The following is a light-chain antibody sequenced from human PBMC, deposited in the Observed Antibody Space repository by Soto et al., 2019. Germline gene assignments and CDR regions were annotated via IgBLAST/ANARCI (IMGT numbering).Light chain of an antibody. V-gene: IGKV3-20*01. CDR1: QTITNNY. CDR2: GAS. CDR3: QQYVSSPYP. J-gene: IGKJ2*01. Sequence: EIVLTQSPGTLSLSPGERVTLSCRASQTITNNYLAWYQQRPGQPPRLLIFGASNTATGIPDRFSGSGSGTDFSLTITKLEPADFAVYFCQQYVSSPYPFGQGTKLDI.